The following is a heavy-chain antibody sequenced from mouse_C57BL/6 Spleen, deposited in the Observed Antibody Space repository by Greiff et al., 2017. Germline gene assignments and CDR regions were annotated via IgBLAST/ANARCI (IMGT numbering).Heavy chain of an antibody. D-gene: IGHD1-1*01. CDR1: GFTFSSYA. CDR3: ARDRAVVARGDYFDY. CDR2: ISDGGSYT. J-gene: IGHJ2*01. Sequence: EVKLQESGGGLVKPGGSLKLSCAASGFTFSSYAMSWVRQTPEKRLEWVATISDGGSYTYYPDNVKGRFTISRDNAKNNLYLQMSHLKSEDTAMYYCARDRAVVARGDYFDYWGQGTTLTVSS. V-gene: IGHV5-4*01.